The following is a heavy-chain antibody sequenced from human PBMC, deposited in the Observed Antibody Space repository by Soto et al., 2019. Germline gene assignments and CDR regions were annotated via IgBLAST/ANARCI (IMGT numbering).Heavy chain of an antibody. CDR1: GGSISSSSYY. Sequence: QLQLQESGPGLVKPSETLSLTCTVSGGSISSSSYYWGWIRQPPRKGLEWIGSIYYSGSTYYNPSLKSRVTISVDTSKNQFSLKLSSVTAADTAVYYCARPGNYGSGSYLYYLDYWGQGTLVTVSS. D-gene: IGHD3-10*01. J-gene: IGHJ4*02. V-gene: IGHV4-39*01. CDR2: IYYSGST. CDR3: ARPGNYGSGSYLYYLDY.